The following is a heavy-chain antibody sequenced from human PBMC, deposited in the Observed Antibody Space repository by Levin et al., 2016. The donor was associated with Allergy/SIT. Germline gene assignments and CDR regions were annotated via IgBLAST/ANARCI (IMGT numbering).Heavy chain of an antibody. CDR2: INLSAGTT. J-gene: IGHJ4*02. D-gene: IGHD6-19*01. Sequence: ASVKVSCKASGYTFTSYYMHWVRQAPGQGLEWVGIINLSAGTTRYAQKFKGRVTMTRDTSTSTVYMELSSLRSEDTAVYHCARGFTSSGWYGHDYWGQGTLVTVSS. CDR3: ARGFTSSGWYGHDY. V-gene: IGHV1-46*01. CDR1: GYTFTSYY.